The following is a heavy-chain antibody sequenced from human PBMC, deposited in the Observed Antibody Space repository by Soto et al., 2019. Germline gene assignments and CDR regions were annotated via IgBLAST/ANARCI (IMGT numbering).Heavy chain of an antibody. Sequence: QVQLVESGGGVVQPGRSPRLSCAASGFTFSTFAIHWVRQAPGKGLELVAAISANGNNQFYGYSVKGRHIISRDNSWNTVDLQMKNGRVEETALDYCVRDTAEDYRSDTYCVPLQHWGQGTLVTISS. J-gene: IGHJ1*01. D-gene: IGHD3-3*01. CDR3: VRDTAEDYRSDTYCVPLQH. CDR1: GFTFSTFA. CDR2: ISANGNNQ. V-gene: IGHV3-30*04.